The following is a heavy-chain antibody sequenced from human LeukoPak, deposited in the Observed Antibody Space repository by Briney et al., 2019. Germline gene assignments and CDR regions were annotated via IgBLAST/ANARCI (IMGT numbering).Heavy chain of an antibody. J-gene: IGHJ5*02. CDR3: ARDLIAVTGTGFWFDP. CDR2: ISVDGSTK. CDR1: GFTFSTYA. V-gene: IGHV3-30-3*01. Sequence: GGSLRLSCAASGFTFSTYAIHWVRQAPGKGLEWVAVISVDGSTKYYADSVKGRFTISRDNSKNMLYLQMNSLRAEDAAVYYCARDLIAVTGTGFWFDPRGQGTLVTVSS. D-gene: IGHD6-19*01.